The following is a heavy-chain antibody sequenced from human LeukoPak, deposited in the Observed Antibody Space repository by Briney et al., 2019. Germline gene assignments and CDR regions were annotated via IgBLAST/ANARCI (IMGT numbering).Heavy chain of an antibody. Sequence: GGSLRLSCTASGFTFSSYGMHWVRQAPGKGLEWVAIIQYDGNNKHYVDSVQGRFTISRDNAKNSLYLQMNSLRAEGTAVYYCARERGQYSGGNYYYYVIDVWGQGTTVTVSS. V-gene: IGHV3-33*05. D-gene: IGHD2-15*01. CDR3: ARERGQYSGGNYYYYVIDV. CDR1: GFTFSSYG. J-gene: IGHJ6*02. CDR2: IQYDGNNK.